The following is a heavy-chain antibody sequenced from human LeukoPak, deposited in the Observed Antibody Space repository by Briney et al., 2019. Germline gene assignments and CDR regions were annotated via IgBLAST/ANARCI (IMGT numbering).Heavy chain of an antibody. CDR1: GFTFDDYA. CDR2: ISWNSGSI. D-gene: IGHD2-2*01. Sequence: GGSLRLSCAASGFTFDDYAMHWVRQAPGKGLEWVSGISWNSGSIGYADSVKGRFTISRDNAKNSLFLQMDSLRAEDTAVYYCARRRCTSTSCFEDYWGQGTLVTVSS. J-gene: IGHJ4*02. CDR3: ARRRCTSTSCFEDY. V-gene: IGHV3-9*01.